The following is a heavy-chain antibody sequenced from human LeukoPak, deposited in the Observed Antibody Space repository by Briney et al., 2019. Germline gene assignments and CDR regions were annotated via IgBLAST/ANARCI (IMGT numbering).Heavy chain of an antibody. V-gene: IGHV3-48*01. CDR3: ARGPPLFDP. Sequence: GGSLRLSCAASGFTFSSYDMNWIRQAPGKGLEWVSYISISSSTIYYADSVKGRFTISRDNAKNSLYLQMNRLRAEDTAIYYCARGPPLFDPWGQGTLVTVSS. CDR2: ISISSSTI. J-gene: IGHJ5*02. CDR1: GFTFSSYD.